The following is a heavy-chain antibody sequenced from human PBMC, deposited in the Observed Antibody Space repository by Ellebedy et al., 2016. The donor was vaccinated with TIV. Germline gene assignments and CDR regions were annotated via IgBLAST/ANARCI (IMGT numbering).Heavy chain of an antibody. CDR3: ARTLDYGDPNWFDP. Sequence: SQTLSLTCAISGGSVSRNSAAWNWIRQSPSRGLEWLGRTYYRSKWYNDYAVSVKSRITINPDTSKNQFSLQLNSVPPEDTAVYYCARTLDYGDPNWFDPWGQGTLVTVSS. V-gene: IGHV6-1*01. J-gene: IGHJ5*02. CDR1: GGSVSRNSAA. D-gene: IGHD4-17*01. CDR2: TYYRSKWYN.